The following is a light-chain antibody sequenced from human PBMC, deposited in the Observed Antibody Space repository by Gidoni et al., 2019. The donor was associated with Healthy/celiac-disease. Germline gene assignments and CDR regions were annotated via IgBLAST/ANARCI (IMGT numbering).Light chain of an antibody. Sequence: QSALTQPASVSGSPGHSITISCTGTSSDVGGYNYVSWYQQHPGKAPKLMIYDVSNRPSGVSNRFSGSKSGNTASLTISGLQAEDEADYYCSSYTSSSPIVVFGGGTKLTVL. J-gene: IGLJ2*01. V-gene: IGLV2-14*01. CDR2: DVS. CDR1: SSDVGGYNY. CDR3: SSYTSSSPIVV.